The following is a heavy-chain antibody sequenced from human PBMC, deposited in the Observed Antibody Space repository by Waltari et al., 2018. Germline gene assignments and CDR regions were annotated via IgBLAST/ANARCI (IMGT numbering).Heavy chain of an antibody. J-gene: IGHJ3*02. CDR2: IYTSGST. D-gene: IGHD3-3*01. CDR1: GGSISSYY. V-gene: IGHV4-4*07. Sequence: QVQLQESGPGLVKPSETLSLTCTVSGGSISSYYWSWIRQPAGKGLEWIGRIYTSGSTNYNPARKSRVTMSVETSKNQFSLKLSSVTAADTAVYYCARDFLEPAGAAFDIWGQGTMVTVSS. CDR3: ARDFLEPAGAAFDI.